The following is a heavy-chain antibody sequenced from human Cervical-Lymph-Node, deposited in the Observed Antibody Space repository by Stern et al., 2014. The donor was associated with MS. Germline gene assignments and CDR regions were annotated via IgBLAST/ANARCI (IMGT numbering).Heavy chain of an antibody. V-gene: IGHV4-59*02. D-gene: IGHD6-13*01. J-gene: IGHJ6*02. Sequence: QLQLQESGPGLVKPSETLSLTCTVSGASVSSYYWSWIRQPPGKGLEWLGNIHYSGGTTYNPSLKSRLTTSVDTSKSQFSLRLSSVTAADTAVYYCARVGSIAAAGTPDVWGQGTTVIVSS. CDR3: ARVGSIAAAGTPDV. CDR1: GASVSSYY. CDR2: IHYSGGT.